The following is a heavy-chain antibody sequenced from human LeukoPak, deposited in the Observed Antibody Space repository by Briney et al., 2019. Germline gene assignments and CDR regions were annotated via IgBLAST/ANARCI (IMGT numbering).Heavy chain of an antibody. CDR2: ISSSSSYI. Sequence: GGSLRLSCAASGFTFRSYSMNWVRQAPGKGLEWVSSISSSSSYIYYADSVKGRFTISRDNAKNSLYLQMNSLRAEDTAVYYCARSQWPKGDYYYYYMDVWGKGTTVTVSS. CDR3: ARSQWPKGDYYYYYMDV. CDR1: GFTFRSYS. J-gene: IGHJ6*03. V-gene: IGHV3-21*01. D-gene: IGHD6-19*01.